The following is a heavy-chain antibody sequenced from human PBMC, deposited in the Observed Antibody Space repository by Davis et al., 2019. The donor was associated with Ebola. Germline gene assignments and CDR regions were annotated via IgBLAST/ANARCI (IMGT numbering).Heavy chain of an antibody. V-gene: IGHV3-33*08. CDR1: GFTFSRYG. Sequence: GGSLRLSCVASGFTFSRYGMHWVRQAPGKGLEWVAVIWYDGSNKYYADSVKGRFTISRDNSKNTLYLQMNSLRAEDTAVYYCARSRVVVVPAAMTYYYYYYGMDVWGQGTTVTVSS. J-gene: IGHJ6*02. CDR2: IWYDGSNK. CDR3: ARSRVVVVPAAMTYYYYYYGMDV. D-gene: IGHD2-2*01.